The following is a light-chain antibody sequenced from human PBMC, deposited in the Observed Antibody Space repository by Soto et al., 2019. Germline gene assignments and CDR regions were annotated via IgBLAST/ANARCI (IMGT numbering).Light chain of an antibody. CDR1: QSVSSN. CDR3: QHYNFWPPWT. Sequence: EIVLTQSAATLTVSPGERATLSGRASQSVSSNLAWYQQKPGQAPRLLIYGASTRATGIPARFSGSGSGTEFTLTISSLQSEDFAVYYCQHYNFWPPWTFGQGTKVDIK. V-gene: IGKV3-15*01. J-gene: IGKJ1*01. CDR2: GAS.